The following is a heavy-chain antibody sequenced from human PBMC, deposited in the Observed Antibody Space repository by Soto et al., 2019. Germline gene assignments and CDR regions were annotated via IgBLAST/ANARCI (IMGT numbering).Heavy chain of an antibody. Sequence: SVKVSCKASGGTFSSYTISWVRQAPGQGLEWMGRIIPILGIANYAQKFQGRVTITADKSTSTAYMELSSLRSEDTAVYYCARAGIAAVEPYFDLWGRGTLVTVSS. CDR1: GGTFSSYT. CDR2: IIPILGIA. V-gene: IGHV1-69*02. CDR3: ARAGIAAVEPYFDL. J-gene: IGHJ2*01. D-gene: IGHD6-13*01.